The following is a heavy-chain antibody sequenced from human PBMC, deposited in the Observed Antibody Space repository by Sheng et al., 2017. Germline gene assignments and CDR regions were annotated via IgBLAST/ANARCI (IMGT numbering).Heavy chain of an antibody. CDR2: IRSKAYGGTT. CDR3: TRDRALSVVRGVIPTPYYYYGMDV. D-gene: IGHD3-10*01. V-gene: IGHV3-49*04. CDR1: GFTFGDYA. Sequence: EVQLVESGGGLVQPGRSLRLSCTASGFTFGDYAMSWVRQAPGKGLEWVGFIRSKAYGGTTEYAASVKGRFTISRDDSKSIAYLQMNSLKTEDTAVYYCTRDRALSVVRGVIPTPYYYYGMDVWGQGTTVTV. J-gene: IGHJ6*02.